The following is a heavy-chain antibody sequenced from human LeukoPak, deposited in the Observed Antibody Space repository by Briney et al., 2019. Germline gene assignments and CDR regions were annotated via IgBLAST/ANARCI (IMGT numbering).Heavy chain of an antibody. J-gene: IGHJ5*02. CDR3: AKSPGVGIAARRWFDP. Sequence: GGSLRLSCAASGFTSTTSAMNWVRQAPGKGLEWVSGISANGGSTYYADSVKGRFTISRDNSNNTLYVQKTSLRVEDTAIYYCAKSPGVGIAARRWFDPWGQGTLVTVSS. D-gene: IGHD6-6*01. CDR1: GFTSTTSA. CDR2: ISANGGST. V-gene: IGHV3-23*01.